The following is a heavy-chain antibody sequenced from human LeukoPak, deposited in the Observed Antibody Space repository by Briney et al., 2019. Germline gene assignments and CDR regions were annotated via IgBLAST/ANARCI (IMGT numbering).Heavy chain of an antibody. D-gene: IGHD5-12*01. CDR3: AKVKVATFYFDY. CDR2: ISGSGGST. Sequence: GGSLRLSCAASGFTFSSYGMSWVRQAPGKGLEWVSTISGSGGSTSYADSVKGRLTVSRDNSKNTLHLQMNSLRAEDTALYYCAKVKVATFYFDYWGLGTLVTVSS. V-gene: IGHV3-23*01. J-gene: IGHJ4*02. CDR1: GFTFSSYG.